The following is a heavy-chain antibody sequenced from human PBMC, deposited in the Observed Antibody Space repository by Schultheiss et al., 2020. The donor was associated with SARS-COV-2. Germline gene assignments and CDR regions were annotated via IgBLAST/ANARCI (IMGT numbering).Heavy chain of an antibody. CDR2: INSDGSST. CDR1: GFTFSSYW. J-gene: IGHJ6*02. Sequence: GGSLRLSCAASGFTFSSYWMHWVRQAPGKGLVWVSRINSDGSSTSYADSVKGRFTISRDNSKNTLYLQMNSLKTEDTAVYYCTTVSGYAKGDYYYYGMDVWGQGTTVTVSS. D-gene: IGHD5-12*01. V-gene: IGHV3-74*01. CDR3: TTVSGYAKGDYYYYGMDV.